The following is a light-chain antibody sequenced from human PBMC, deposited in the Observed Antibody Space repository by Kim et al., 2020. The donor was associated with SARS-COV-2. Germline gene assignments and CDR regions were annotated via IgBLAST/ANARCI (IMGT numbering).Light chain of an antibody. CDR2: GAS. CDR1: QGISSY. V-gene: IGKV1-9*01. J-gene: IGKJ1*01. Sequence: AFVGERVTISCRASQGISSYLAWCQQKPGKAPKLLIHGASTLESGVPSRFSGSGSGTEFTLTISSLQPEDFATYSCQQLITYPRTFGQGTKVDIK. CDR3: QQLITYPRT.